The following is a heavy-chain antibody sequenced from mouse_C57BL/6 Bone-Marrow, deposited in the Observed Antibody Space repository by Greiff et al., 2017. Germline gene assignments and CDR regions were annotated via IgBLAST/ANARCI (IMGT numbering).Heavy chain of an antibody. CDR2: INPNYGTT. J-gene: IGHJ4*01. D-gene: IGHD2-4*01. CDR1: GYSFTDYN. V-gene: IGHV1-39*01. Sequence: EVKLLESGPELVKPGASVKISCKASGYSFTDYNMNWVKQSNGKSLEWIGVINPNYGTTSYKQKFKGKATLTVDQSSSTAYMQLNSLTSEDSAVYYCTRGYYYDYAMDYWGQGTSVTVSS. CDR3: TRGYYYDYAMDY.